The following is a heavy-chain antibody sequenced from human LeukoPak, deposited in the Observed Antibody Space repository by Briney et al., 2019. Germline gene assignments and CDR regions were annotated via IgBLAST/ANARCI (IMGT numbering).Heavy chain of an antibody. CDR3: ARGYSSSWWDFDY. J-gene: IGHJ4*02. V-gene: IGHV3-53*01. D-gene: IGHD6-13*01. CDR1: GFTVSSNY. Sequence: GGSLRLSCAASGFTVSSNYMSWVRQAPGKGLEWVSVIYSGGSTYYADSGKGGVTISRDNSKNTLYLQMNSLRAEDTAVYYCARGYSSSWWDFDYWGQGTLVTVSS. CDR2: IYSGGST.